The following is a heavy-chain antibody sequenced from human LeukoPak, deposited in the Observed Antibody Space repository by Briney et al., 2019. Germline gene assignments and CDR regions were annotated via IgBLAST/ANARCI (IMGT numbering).Heavy chain of an antibody. J-gene: IGHJ5*02. V-gene: IGHV4-30-4*07. CDR3: ARVDHYDFWVFP. CDR2: ISYSGNT. D-gene: IGHD3-3*01. CDR1: GGSISSGGYS. Sequence: SETLSLTCAVSGGSISSGGYSWSWIRQPPGKGLEWIGYISYSGNTYYNPSLKSRVTISVDTSKNQFSLKLSSVTAADTAVYYCARVDHYDFWVFPWGQGTLVTVSS.